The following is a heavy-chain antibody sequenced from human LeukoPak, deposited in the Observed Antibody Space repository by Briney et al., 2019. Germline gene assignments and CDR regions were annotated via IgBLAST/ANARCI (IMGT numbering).Heavy chain of an antibody. CDR2: ISYDGSNK. D-gene: IGHD3-10*01. CDR3: AKHLHALITMVRGVNDGMDV. J-gene: IGHJ6*02. Sequence: GGSLRLSRAASGFSFSTYAIHWVRQAPGKGLEWVAVISYDGSNKYYTDSVEGRFTISRDNSKNTLYLQMNSLRAEDTAVYYCAKHLHALITMVRGVNDGMDVWGQGTTVTVSS. CDR1: GFSFSTYA. V-gene: IGHV3-30*14.